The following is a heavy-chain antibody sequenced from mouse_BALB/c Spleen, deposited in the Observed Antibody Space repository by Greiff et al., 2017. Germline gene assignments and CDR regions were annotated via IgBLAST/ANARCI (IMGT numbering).Heavy chain of an antibody. Sequence: QVQLQQSGAELARPGASVKLSCKASGYTFTSYWMQWVKQRPGQGLEWIGAIYPGDGDTRYTQKFKGKATLTVDKSSSTAYMQLSSLTSEDSAVYYCACFSPSMDYWGQGTSVTVSS. V-gene: IGHV1-87*01. CDR1: GYTFTSYW. J-gene: IGHJ4*01. CDR3: ACFSPSMDY. CDR2: IYPGDGDT.